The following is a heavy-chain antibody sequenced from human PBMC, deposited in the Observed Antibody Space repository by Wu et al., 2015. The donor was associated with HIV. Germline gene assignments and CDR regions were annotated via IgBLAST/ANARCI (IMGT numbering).Heavy chain of an antibody. D-gene: IGHD2-21*01. V-gene: IGHV1-46*03. J-gene: IGHJ3*02. Sequence: QVQLVQSGAEVKKPGASVKVSCKASGYTFTSYYMHWVRQAPGQGLEWMGIINPSGGSTSYAQKFQGRVTMTRDTSTSTVYMELSSLRSEDTAVYYCARVVGDAGEGAFDIWGQGDNGHRLF. CDR2: INPSGGST. CDR3: ARVVGDAGEGAFDI. CDR1: GYTFTSYY.